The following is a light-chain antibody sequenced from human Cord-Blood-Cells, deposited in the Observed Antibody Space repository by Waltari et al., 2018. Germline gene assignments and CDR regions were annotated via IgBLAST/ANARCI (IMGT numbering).Light chain of an antibody. CDR3: QQSYSTPYT. CDR1: QRISSY. Sequence: DLQMTQSPSSFSSSVGDRVPITCRASQRISSYLNWYQQKPGKAPELLIYAASSLPSGVPSSFSGSGSGTDFTLTISSLQPEDFATYYCQQSYSTPYTFGQGTKLEIK. V-gene: IGKV1-39*01. J-gene: IGKJ2*01. CDR2: AAS.